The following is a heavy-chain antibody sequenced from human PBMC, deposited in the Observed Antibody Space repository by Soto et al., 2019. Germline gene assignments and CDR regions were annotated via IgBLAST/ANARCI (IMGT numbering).Heavy chain of an antibody. CDR1: GYTFSSYS. D-gene: IGHD2-15*01. Sequence: GESLKISCEGSGYTFSSYSIGWVRQMPGKGLEWMGIIYPDDSDTRYSPSFRGQVTISVDKSISRAYLQWSSLKASDSAMYFCSRIGSSYNLFDYWGRGTLVTV. J-gene: IGHJ4*02. V-gene: IGHV5-51*01. CDR2: IYPDDSDT. CDR3: SRIGSSYNLFDY.